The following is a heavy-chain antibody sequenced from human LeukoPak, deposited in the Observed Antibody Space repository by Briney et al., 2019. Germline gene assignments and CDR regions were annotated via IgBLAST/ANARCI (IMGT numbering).Heavy chain of an antibody. J-gene: IGHJ4*02. CDR2: IFFSGST. D-gene: IGHD3-16*01. Sequence: SETLSLTCTVFGGSISSSSFYWGCIRQPPGKGLEWIGNIFFSGSTYYSPSLKSRVTISLDTSKSSFSLKLSSVTAADTAVYYCARARRVLGEFDYWGQGTLVTVSS. CDR3: ARARRVLGEFDY. V-gene: IGHV4-39*07. CDR1: GGSISSSSFY.